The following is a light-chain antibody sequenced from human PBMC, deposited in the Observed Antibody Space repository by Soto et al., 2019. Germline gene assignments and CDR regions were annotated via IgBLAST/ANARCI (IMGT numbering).Light chain of an antibody. CDR2: GAS. CDR1: EIVTSSY. CDR3: QKYDTSLWAYT. V-gene: IGKV3-20*01. J-gene: IGKJ2*01. Sequence: ELVLTQSPVTLSLSPGERATLSCRASEIVTSSYLAWYQQKPGQPPRLLIYGASDRAAGIPDRFSGSGSGTDFTLTISRLEPADFAVSYCQKYDTSLWAYTFGQGTKVDI.